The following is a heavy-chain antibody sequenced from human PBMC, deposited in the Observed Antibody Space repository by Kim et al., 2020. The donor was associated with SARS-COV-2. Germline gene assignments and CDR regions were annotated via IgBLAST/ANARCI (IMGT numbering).Heavy chain of an antibody. Sequence: SETLSLTCTVSGGSISSYYWSWIRQPPGKGLEWIGYIYYSGSTNYNPSLKSRVTISVDTSKNQFSLKLSSVTAADTAVYYCARDSVALGSAFDYWGQGTL. V-gene: IGHV4-59*01. D-gene: IGHD1-26*01. CDR2: IYYSGST. CDR3: ARDSVALGSAFDY. CDR1: GGSISSYY. J-gene: IGHJ4*02.